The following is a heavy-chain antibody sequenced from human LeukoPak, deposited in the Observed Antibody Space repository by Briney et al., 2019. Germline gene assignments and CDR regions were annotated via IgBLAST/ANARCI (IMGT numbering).Heavy chain of an antibody. Sequence: MAGGSLTLSCAAYGFTFSSYCMNWVRQAPGKGLEWVSSISSSSSYIYYADSVKGRFTISRDNAKNSLYLQMNILRAEDTAVYYCASSCSAYYYDSRYDYWGQGTLVTVSS. CDR1: GFTFSSYC. V-gene: IGHV3-21*01. CDR2: ISSSSSYI. J-gene: IGHJ4*02. D-gene: IGHD3-22*01. CDR3: ASSCSAYYYDSRYDY.